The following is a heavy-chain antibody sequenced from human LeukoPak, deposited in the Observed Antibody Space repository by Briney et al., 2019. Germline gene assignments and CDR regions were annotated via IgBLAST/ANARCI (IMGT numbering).Heavy chain of an antibody. V-gene: IGHV3-49*04. CDR3: TRVLNGDYGTFDY. Sequence: GGSLRLSCRASGFTFGDYAMSWVRQAPGKGLEWVGFIRSKAYGGTTEYAASVKGRFTISRDDSKSIAYLQMNSLKTEDTAVYYCTRVLNGDYGTFDYWGKGTLVTVSS. J-gene: IGHJ4*02. D-gene: IGHD4-17*01. CDR1: GFTFGDYA. CDR2: IRSKAYGGTT.